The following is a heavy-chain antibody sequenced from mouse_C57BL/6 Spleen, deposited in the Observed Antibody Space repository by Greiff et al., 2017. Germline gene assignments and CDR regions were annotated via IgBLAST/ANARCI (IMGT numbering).Heavy chain of an antibody. Sequence: QVQLQQPGAELVRPGSSVKLSCKASGYTFTSYWMHWVKQRPIQGLEWIGNIDPSDSETHYNQKFKDKATLTVDKSSSTAYMQLSSLTSEDSAVXYCARSDYGNYEDAMDYWGQGTSVTVSS. V-gene: IGHV1-52*01. D-gene: IGHD2-1*01. CDR2: IDPSDSET. CDR3: ARSDYGNYEDAMDY. J-gene: IGHJ4*01. CDR1: GYTFTSYW.